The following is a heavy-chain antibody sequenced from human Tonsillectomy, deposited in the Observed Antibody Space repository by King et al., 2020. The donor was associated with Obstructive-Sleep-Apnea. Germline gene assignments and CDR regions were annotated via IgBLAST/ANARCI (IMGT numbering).Heavy chain of an antibody. Sequence: QLVQSGGGVVQPGRSLRLSCVVSGFTFTNYATNWVRQAPGKGLEWVAVISFDGSNKYYADSVKGRFTISSDNSKNTLYLQMSSLRTEDTAVYYCVRGVVYSSNW. J-gene: IGHJ5*01. CDR2: ISFDGSNK. V-gene: IGHV3-30-3*01. CDR3: VRGVVYSSNW. D-gene: IGHD2-8*02. CDR1: GFTFTNYA.